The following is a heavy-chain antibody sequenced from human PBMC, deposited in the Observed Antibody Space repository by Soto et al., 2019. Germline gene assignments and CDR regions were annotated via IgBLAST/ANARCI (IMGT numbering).Heavy chain of an antibody. D-gene: IGHD3-22*01. J-gene: IGHJ3*02. CDR3: ARGGYYDSSGHTSGAAFDI. V-gene: IGHV1-2*04. Sequence: GASVKVSCKASGYTFTGYYMHWVRQAPGQGLEWMGWINPNSGGTNYAQKFQGWVTMTRDTSISTAYMELSRLRSDDTAVYYCARGGYYDSSGHTSGAAFDIWGQGTMVTVSS. CDR1: GYTFTGYY. CDR2: INPNSGGT.